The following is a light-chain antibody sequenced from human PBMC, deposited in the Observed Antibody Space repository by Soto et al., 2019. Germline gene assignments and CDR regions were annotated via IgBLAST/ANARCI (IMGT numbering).Light chain of an antibody. CDR1: QSVSSY. CDR2: DAS. J-gene: IGKJ5*01. Sequence: EIVWTQSPATLSLSPGERATLSCRSSQSVSSYLAWYQQKPGQAPRLLIYDASNRATGIPARFSGSGSGTDFTLTISSLEPEDFAVYYCQQRSNWPPRITFGQGTRLEI. CDR3: QQRSNWPPRIT. V-gene: IGKV3-11*01.